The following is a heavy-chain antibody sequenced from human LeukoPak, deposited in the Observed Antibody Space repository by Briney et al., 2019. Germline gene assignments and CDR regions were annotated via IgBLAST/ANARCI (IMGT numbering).Heavy chain of an antibody. D-gene: IGHD5-18*01. J-gene: IGHJ4*02. CDR1: GFTFSSYA. V-gene: IGHV3-23*01. CDR3: AKNPRATAMVRYY. CDR2: ISGSGGST. Sequence: GGALRLSCAASGFTFSSYAMRWGRQAPGEGLGGVSAISGSGGSTYYADSVKGRFTISRDNSKNTLYLQMNSLRAENTAVYYCAKNPRATAMVRYYWGQGTLVTVSS.